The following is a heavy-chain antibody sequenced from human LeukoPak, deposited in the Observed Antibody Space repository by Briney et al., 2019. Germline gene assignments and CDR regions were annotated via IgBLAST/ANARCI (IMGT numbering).Heavy chain of an antibody. V-gene: IGHV3-30-3*01. CDR1: EFTFSSYA. D-gene: IGHD6-19*01. CDR3: ARDAGAVAGTTYWYFDL. Sequence: PGRSLGLSCAASEFTFSSYAIHWVRQAPGKRLDWVAAMSDDGAIKYYADSVKGRFTISRDNSENTVFLQMNSLRAEDTAVYYCARDAGAVAGTTYWYFDLWGRGTLVTVSS. CDR2: MSDDGAIK. J-gene: IGHJ2*01.